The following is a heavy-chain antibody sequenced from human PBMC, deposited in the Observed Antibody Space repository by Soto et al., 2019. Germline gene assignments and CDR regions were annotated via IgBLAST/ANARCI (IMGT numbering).Heavy chain of an antibody. Sequence: ASVKVSCKASGYTFTGYYMHWVRQAPGQGLEWMGWINPNSGGTNYAQKFQGRVTMTRDTSISTAYMELSRLRSDDTAVYYCARVGPDYGDLPNFDYWGQGTLVTVS. CDR3: ARVGPDYGDLPNFDY. J-gene: IGHJ4*02. V-gene: IGHV1-2*02. CDR1: GYTFTGYY. CDR2: INPNSGGT. D-gene: IGHD4-17*01.